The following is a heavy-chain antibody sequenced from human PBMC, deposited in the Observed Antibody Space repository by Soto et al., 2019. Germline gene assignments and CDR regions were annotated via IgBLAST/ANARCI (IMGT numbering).Heavy chain of an antibody. V-gene: IGHV4-31*03. D-gene: IGHD1-26*01. CDR3: ARDRVGDECYYFDY. Sequence: QVQLQESGPGLVKPSQTLSLTCTVSGGSISSGGYYWSWIRQHPGKGLEWIGYIYYSGSTYYNPAPKSRVTISVDTSKNHCSLKLSSVTAADTAVYNCARDRVGDECYYFDYWGQGTMVTVSS. CDR1: GGSISSGGYY. J-gene: IGHJ4*02. CDR2: IYYSGST.